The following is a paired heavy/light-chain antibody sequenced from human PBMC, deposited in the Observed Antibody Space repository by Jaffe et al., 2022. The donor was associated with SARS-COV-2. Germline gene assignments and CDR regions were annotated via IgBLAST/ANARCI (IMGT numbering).Heavy chain of an antibody. D-gene: IGHD3-22*01. J-gene: IGHJ4*02. CDR1: GFTFSDHY. CDR2: TKHKVGRFAT. CDR3: IAMIREVAY. V-gene: IGHV3-72*01. Sequence: EVQMVESGGGLVQPGGSLRLSCAASGFTFSDHYMDWVRQAPGKGLEWVGRTKHKVGRFATEYAASVTGRFVISRDDARNILHLQMNSLKTDDTAVYWCIAMIREVAYWGQGTPVTVSS.
Light chain of an antibody. Sequence: DIQMTQSPSSLSASVGDRVTITCRASQDIGNYLAWYQQRPGKNPNPLIYGSSILQSGVPSRFSGSGSGTDFTLTISSLQPEDVATYYCQKYTSVVAFGPGTKVDIK. CDR2: GSS. V-gene: IGKV1-27*01. J-gene: IGKJ3*01. CDR1: QDIGNY. CDR3: QKYTSVVA.